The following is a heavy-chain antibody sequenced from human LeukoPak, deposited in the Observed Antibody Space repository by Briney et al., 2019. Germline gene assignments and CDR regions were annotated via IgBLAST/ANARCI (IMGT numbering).Heavy chain of an antibody. D-gene: IGHD3-22*01. CDR2: IYTGGNT. V-gene: IGHV3-53*01. J-gene: IGHJ4*02. CDR3: ARGDDSGYYDYFDY. Sequence: GGSLRLSCAASGFTVDSNYLSWFRQAPGKGLEWVSTIYTGGNTYYAASVKGRFTISRDFSKNTVFLHMNSLRAEDTAMYYCARGDDSGYYDYFDYWGQGALVTVSS. CDR1: GFTVDSNY.